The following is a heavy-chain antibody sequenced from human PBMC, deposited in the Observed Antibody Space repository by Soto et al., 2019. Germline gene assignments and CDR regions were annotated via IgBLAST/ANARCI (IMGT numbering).Heavy chain of an antibody. CDR1: GFSLSTSGVV. V-gene: IGHV2-5*02. CDR2: ISWDDDK. CDR3: AHRNYDSSEFGAFDI. J-gene: IGHJ3*02. Sequence: SGPTLVNPTQTLTLTCTFSGFSLSTSGVVVGWIRQPPGKALEWLALISWDDDKRYSPSLKSRLTTTKDTSKNQVVLTMTNMDPVDTATYYCAHRNYDSSEFGAFDIWGQGTMVTVSS. D-gene: IGHD3-22*01.